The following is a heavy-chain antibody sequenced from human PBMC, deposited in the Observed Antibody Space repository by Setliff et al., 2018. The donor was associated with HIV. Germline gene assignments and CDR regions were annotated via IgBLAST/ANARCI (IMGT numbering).Heavy chain of an antibody. V-gene: IGHV1-18*01. CDR3: ARDMQQLVPVEHYYYMDV. CDR2: ISGHNGHT. D-gene: IGHD6-13*01. CDR1: GYTFTRFG. Sequence: EASVKVSCKASGYTFTRFGISWVRQAPGQGLEWMGWISGHNGHTDYAQKFQGRVTVTTDTSTETAYMELRSLRSDDTAVYYCARDMQQLVPVEHYYYMDVWGKGTTVTVSS. J-gene: IGHJ6*03.